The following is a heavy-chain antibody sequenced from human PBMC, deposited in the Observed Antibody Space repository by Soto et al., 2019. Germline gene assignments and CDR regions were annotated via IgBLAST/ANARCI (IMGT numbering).Heavy chain of an antibody. CDR2: IIPFFGTT. CDR1: GYTFTSYG. V-gene: IGHV1-69*13. CDR3: ASRPVMEVAQYGNWFDP. Sequence: SVKVSCKASGYTFTSYGISWVRQAPGQGLEWMGGIIPFFGTTHSAQKFQGRLTITADESTRTTYMELSSLRSEDTAVYYCASRPVMEVAQYGNWFDPWGQGTLVTVSS. J-gene: IGHJ5*02. D-gene: IGHD2-15*01.